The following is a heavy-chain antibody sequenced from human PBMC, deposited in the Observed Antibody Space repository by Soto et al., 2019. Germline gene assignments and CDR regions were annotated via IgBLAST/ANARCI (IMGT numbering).Heavy chain of an antibody. CDR3: ASGSITLIPGVLNSAFDI. Sequence: EVQLVESGGGLIQPGGSLRLSCAASGFTVSSNYMSWVRQAPGKGLEWVSRIYSGGSTYYADSVKGRFTISGDNSNNTLYLHTNSLRDEETAVYYCASGSITLIPGVLNSAFDIWGQGTMVTVSS. D-gene: IGHD3-10*01. CDR2: IYSGGST. V-gene: IGHV3-53*01. J-gene: IGHJ3*02. CDR1: GFTVSSNY.